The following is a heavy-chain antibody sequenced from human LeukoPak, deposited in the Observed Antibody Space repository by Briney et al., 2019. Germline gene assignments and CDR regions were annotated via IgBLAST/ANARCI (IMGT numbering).Heavy chain of an antibody. CDR1: RFTFSTYS. V-gene: IGHV3-21*01. Sequence: GGSLRLSCAASRFTFSTYSMNWVRQAPGKGLEWVSFISTSSSYIYYADSVKGRFTISRDNSKNTLYLQMNSLRAEDTAVYYCARDPLSSSSFDLWGQGTLVTVSS. CDR2: ISTSSSYI. D-gene: IGHD6-13*01. CDR3: ARDPLSSSSFDL. J-gene: IGHJ4*02.